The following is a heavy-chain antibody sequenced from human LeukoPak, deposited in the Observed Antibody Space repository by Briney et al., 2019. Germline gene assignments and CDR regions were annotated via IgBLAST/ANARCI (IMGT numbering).Heavy chain of an antibody. CDR3: AREEWELPFDH. V-gene: IGHV1-18*01. Sequence: ASVKVSCKASGYTFTSYGISWVRQAPGQGLEWMGWISAYNGNTNYAQKLQARVTMTTDTSTSTAYMELRSLGSDDTAGYCCAREEWELPFDHWGQGTLVPVSS. CDR2: ISAYNGNT. D-gene: IGHD1-26*01. J-gene: IGHJ4*02. CDR1: GYTFTSYG.